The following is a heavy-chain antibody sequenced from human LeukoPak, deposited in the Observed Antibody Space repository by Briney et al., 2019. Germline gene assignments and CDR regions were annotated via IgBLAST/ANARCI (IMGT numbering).Heavy chain of an antibody. CDR2: INPNSGGT. V-gene: IGHV1-2*02. D-gene: IGHD3-10*01. J-gene: IGHJ4*02. CDR3: ARRYFGSGSYYTDY. Sequence: ASVKVSCKASGYTFTGYYMHWVRQAPGQGLEWMGWINPNSGGTNYAQKFQGRVTMTRDTSISTAYMELSRLRSDDTAVYYCARRYFGSGSYYTDYWGQGTLVTVSS. CDR1: GYTFTGYY.